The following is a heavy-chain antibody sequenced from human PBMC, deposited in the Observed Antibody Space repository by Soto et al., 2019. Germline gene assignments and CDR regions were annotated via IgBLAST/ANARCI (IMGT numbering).Heavy chain of an antibody. D-gene: IGHD2-15*01. CDR1: GFPFSSTD. V-gene: IGHV3-23*01. CDR2: IDGSGGTT. Sequence: LRLSCAASGFPFSSTDMTWVRQAPGKGLEWVSTIDGSGGTTYYADSVKGRFTISRDNSKNTLYLQMYSLRAGDTAVYYCARGSRYCSPTSCSHGMDVWGQGTTVTVSS. J-gene: IGHJ6*02. CDR3: ARGSRYCSPTSCSHGMDV.